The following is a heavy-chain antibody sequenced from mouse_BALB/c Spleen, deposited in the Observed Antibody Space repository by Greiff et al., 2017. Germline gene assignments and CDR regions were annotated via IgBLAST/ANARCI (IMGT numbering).Heavy chain of an antibody. Sequence: KQPGSELVRPGASVKLSCKASGYTFTSYWMHWVKQRPGQGLEWIGNIYPGSGSTNYDEKFKSKATLTVDTSSSTAYMQLSSLTSEDSAVYYCTREGYYYGSSYYWGQGTTLTVSS. CDR3: TREGYYYGSSYY. D-gene: IGHD1-1*01. V-gene: IGHV1S22*01. J-gene: IGHJ2*01. CDR2: IYPGSGST. CDR1: GYTFTSYW.